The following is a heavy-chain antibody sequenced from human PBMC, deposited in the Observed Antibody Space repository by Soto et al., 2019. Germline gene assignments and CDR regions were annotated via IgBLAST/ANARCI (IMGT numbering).Heavy chain of an antibody. V-gene: IGHV1-69*01. J-gene: IGHJ4*02. CDR1: GGTFSTST. Sequence: QVQLVQSGAEVKKPGSSVKVSCKASGGTFSTSTISWVRQAPGQGLEWMGGIIPTFGTVNYAQKFRGRVTITADESTSTAYMELSSLRSQDTALYYCTSLEEQWVVGGAYFDSWGQGTLVTVSS. CDR2: IIPTFGTV. D-gene: IGHD6-19*01. CDR3: TSLEEQWVVGGAYFDS.